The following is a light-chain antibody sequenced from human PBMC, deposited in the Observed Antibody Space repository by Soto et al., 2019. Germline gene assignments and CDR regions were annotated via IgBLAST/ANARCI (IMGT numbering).Light chain of an antibody. Sequence: QAVVTQSPSASGTPGQRVTISCSGSSSNIGVNYVYWYQQLPGTAPKLLIYRNNQRPSGVPARFSGSKSGTSASLAISGLRSEDEADYYCSAWDDSLSGRVFGGGTKLAVL. CDR2: RNN. CDR1: SSNIGVNY. CDR3: SAWDDSLSGRV. J-gene: IGLJ3*02. V-gene: IGLV1-47*01.